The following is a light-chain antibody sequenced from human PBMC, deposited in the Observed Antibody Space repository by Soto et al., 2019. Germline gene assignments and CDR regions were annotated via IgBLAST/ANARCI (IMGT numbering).Light chain of an antibody. CDR2: EVS. CDR1: SSDVGSYNL. Sequence: QSVLTQPASVSGSPGQSITISCTGTSSDVGSYNLVSWYQQHPGKAPKLMIYEVSKRPSGVSNRFSGSKSGNTASLTISGLQAEDEADYYCCSYAGSRHVVFGGGTKVTVL. V-gene: IGLV2-23*02. J-gene: IGLJ2*01. CDR3: CSYAGSRHVV.